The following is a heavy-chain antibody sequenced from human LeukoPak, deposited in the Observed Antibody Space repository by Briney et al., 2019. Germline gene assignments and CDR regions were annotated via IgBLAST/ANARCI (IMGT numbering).Heavy chain of an antibody. D-gene: IGHD6-13*01. J-gene: IGHJ5*02. CDR1: GGSISSSSYY. CDR2: IYYSGST. Sequence: SETLSLTCTVSGGSISSSSYYWGWIRQPPGKGLEWIGSIYYSGSTYYNPSLKSRVTISVDTSKNQFSLQLSSVTAADTAVYYCARLRGYSSLRFDPWGQGTLVTVSS. CDR3: ARLRGYSSLRFDP. V-gene: IGHV4-39*01.